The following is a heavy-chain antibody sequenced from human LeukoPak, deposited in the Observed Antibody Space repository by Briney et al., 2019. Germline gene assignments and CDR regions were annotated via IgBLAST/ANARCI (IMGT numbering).Heavy chain of an antibody. CDR1: GFTFSSYA. V-gene: IGHV3-30-3*01. D-gene: IGHD2-21*01. CDR3: ARGEGYCGGDCYYGMDV. CDR2: ISYDGSNK. J-gene: IGHJ6*02. Sequence: GGSLRLSCAASGFTFSSYAMHWVCQAPGKGLEWVAVISYDGSNKYYADSVKGRFTISRDNSKNTLYLQMNSLRAEDTAVYYCARGEGYCGGDCYYGMDVWGQGTTVTVSS.